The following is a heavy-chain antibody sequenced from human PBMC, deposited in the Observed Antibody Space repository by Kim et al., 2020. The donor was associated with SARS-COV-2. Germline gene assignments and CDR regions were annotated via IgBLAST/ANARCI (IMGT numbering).Heavy chain of an antibody. CDR1: GGSISSSSYY. CDR2: IYCSGST. J-gene: IGHJ4*02. Sequence: SETLSLTCTVSGGSISSSSYYWGWIRQPPGKGLEWIGSIYCSGSTYYNPSLKSRVTISIDTSKNQFSLKLSSVTAADTAVYYCQRPGHSSSSFDYWGQGTLVTVSS. CDR3: QRPGHSSSSFDY. D-gene: IGHD6-6*01. V-gene: IGHV4-39*01.